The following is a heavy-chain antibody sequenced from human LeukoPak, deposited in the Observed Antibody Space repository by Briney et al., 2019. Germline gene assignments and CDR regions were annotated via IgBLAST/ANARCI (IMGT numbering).Heavy chain of an antibody. CDR2: IYYSGST. CDR1: DGSVSSGSYY. Sequence: PSETLSLTCTVSDGSVSSGSYYWSWIRQPPGKGLEWIGYIYYSGSTNYNPSLKSRVTISVDASKNQFSLKLSSVTAADTAVYYCATGSGSSTSDAFDIWGQGTMVTVSS. D-gene: IGHD6-13*01. V-gene: IGHV4-61*01. J-gene: IGHJ3*02. CDR3: ATGSGSSTSDAFDI.